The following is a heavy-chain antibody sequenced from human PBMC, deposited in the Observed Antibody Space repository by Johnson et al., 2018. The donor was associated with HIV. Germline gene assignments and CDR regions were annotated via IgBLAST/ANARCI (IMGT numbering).Heavy chain of an antibody. V-gene: IGHV3-15*01. D-gene: IGHD4-23*01. CDR2: IKSKTDGGTI. CDR1: GFTFSNAW. J-gene: IGHJ3*02. CDR3: TTKTTVVTLGFDS. Sequence: VQLVESGGGVVQPGRSLRLSCAASGFTFSNAWMSWVRQAPGKGLEWVGRIKSKTDGGTIYKADSVKGRFTISRDNAKNSLYLQMNSLKTEDTAVYYWTTKTTVVTLGFDSWGQGTMVTVSS.